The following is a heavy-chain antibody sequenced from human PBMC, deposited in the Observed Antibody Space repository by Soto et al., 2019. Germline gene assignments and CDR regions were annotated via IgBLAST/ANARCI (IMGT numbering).Heavy chain of an antibody. Sequence: QAQLVQSGAEVKKPGASVKVSCKVSVFTSSGISWVRQAPGQRLEWMGWIRTHNGNTIYAQKFQGRVIMTMDTSTTPVYMELRSLRPDDTAVYLCAREGILGLFDAYDMWGQGTMVTVSS. V-gene: IGHV1-18*04. D-gene: IGHD3-3*01. CDR3: AREGILGLFDAYDM. CDR2: IRTHNGNT. CDR1: VFTSSG. J-gene: IGHJ3*02.